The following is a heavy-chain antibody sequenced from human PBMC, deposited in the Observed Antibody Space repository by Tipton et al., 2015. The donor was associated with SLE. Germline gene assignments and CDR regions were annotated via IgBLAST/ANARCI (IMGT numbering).Heavy chain of an antibody. CDR3: ARTLSSSWFYFDY. V-gene: IGHV1-18*01. CDR1: GYTFATYG. J-gene: IGHJ4*02. Sequence: QVQLVQSGPEVKKPGASVKLSCKASGYTFATYGISWVRQAPGQGLEWVAWISAYNGNIKYAQKVQGRVTVTTDTSTSTDHMELTSLRSDDTAIYYCARTLSSSWFYFDYWGRGSLVTVSS. D-gene: IGHD6-13*01. CDR2: ISAYNGNI.